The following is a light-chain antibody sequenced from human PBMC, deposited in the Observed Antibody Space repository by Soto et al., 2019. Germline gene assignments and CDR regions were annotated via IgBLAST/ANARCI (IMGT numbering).Light chain of an antibody. CDR3: QKYNSAPET. CDR1: QGISNY. CDR2: AAS. V-gene: IGKV1-27*01. J-gene: IGKJ1*01. Sequence: DIQMTQSPSSLSASVGARVTITCRASQGISNYLAWYQKKPGKVPKLRIYAASTLESGVPSRFSGSGSGTDFTLTISSLQPEDVATDYCQKYNSAPETFGQGTKVEIK.